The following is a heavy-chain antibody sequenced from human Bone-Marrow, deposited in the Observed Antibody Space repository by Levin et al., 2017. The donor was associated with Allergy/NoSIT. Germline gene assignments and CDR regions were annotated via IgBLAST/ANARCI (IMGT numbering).Heavy chain of an antibody. CDR3: ARAGFYGGFDGFDV. J-gene: IGHJ3*01. CDR1: GGSFGDHY. CDR2: INRSGGTT. V-gene: IGHV4-34*01. Sequence: SQTLSLTRAAYGGSFGDHYCNWIRQSPGKGLEWIGEINRSGGTTNYSPSLKSRVTISVDTSNQFSLTLSSVTVADTAVYYCARAGFYGGFDGFDVWGQGTMVTVSS. D-gene: IGHD4-23*01.